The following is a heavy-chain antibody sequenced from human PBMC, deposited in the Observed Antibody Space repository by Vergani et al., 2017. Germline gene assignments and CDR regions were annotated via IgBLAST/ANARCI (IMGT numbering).Heavy chain of an antibody. CDR1: GYNFTSFD. Sequence: QEQLVQSGAEVRKPGASVKVSCKASGYNFTSFDINWVRLAPGQGLEWMGWMNPKSGNTAYAAKFQGRITMTRDSSTDTAYMERKSLRSEDRAIYFCARGVLDSKYRHNWFGPWGQGTVVTVSS. J-gene: IGHJ5*02. CDR2: MNPKSGNT. V-gene: IGHV1-8*01. CDR3: ARGVLDSKYRHNWFGP. D-gene: IGHD3/OR15-3a*01.